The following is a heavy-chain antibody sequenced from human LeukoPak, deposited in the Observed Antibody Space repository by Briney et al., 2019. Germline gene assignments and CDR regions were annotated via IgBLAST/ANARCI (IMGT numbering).Heavy chain of an antibody. V-gene: IGHV4-39*01. J-gene: IGHJ4*02. D-gene: IGHD5-18*01. CDR3: ARHLGIQLWFLDY. CDR2: IYHSGST. Sequence: TSETLSLTCTVSGGSISSSSYDWGWIRQPPGKGLEWIGSIYHSGSTYYNPSLKSRVTISVDTSKNQFSLKLSSVTAADTAVYYCARHLGIQLWFLDYWGQGTLVTVSS. CDR1: GGSISSSSYD.